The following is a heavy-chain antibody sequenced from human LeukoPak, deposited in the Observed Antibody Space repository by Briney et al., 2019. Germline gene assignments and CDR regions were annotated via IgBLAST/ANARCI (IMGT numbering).Heavy chain of an antibody. Sequence: GWSSSRSNCWWWAHQPQGKGLKWIGEIDQSGSTNYNPSLKRRGTISVDKSKNQFSLKLCSVTAADTAVYYCARVGGWGYGSGSYYYFDYWGQGTLVTVSP. CDR3: ARVGGWGYGSGSYYYFDY. V-gene: IGHV4-4*02. D-gene: IGHD3-10*01. CDR1: GWSSSRSNC. J-gene: IGHJ4*02. CDR2: IDQSGST.